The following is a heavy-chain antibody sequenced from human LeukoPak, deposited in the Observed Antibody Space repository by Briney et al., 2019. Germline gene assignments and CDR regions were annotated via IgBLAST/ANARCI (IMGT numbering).Heavy chain of an antibody. CDR1: GFTFSNYW. CDR3: ARRGSYSLFDY. V-gene: IGHV3-7*01. CDR2: MKQDGSEI. Sequence: PGGSLRLSCEASGFTFSNYWMSWVRQAPGKGLEWVANMKQDGSEIYYVGSVRGRFPISRDNAKNSLYLQMNSLRAEDTAVYYCARRGSYSLFDYWGPGTLVTVSS. D-gene: IGHD1-26*01. J-gene: IGHJ4*02.